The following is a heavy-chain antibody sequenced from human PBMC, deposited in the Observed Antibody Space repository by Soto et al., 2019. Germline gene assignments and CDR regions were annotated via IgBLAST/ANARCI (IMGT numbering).Heavy chain of an antibody. CDR2: INHSGST. V-gene: IGHV4-34*01. J-gene: IGHJ4*01. CDR1: GGSFSGYY. CDR3: ARGVRRPSSFYSDY. D-gene: IGHD6-13*01. Sequence: SETLSLTCAVYGGSFSGYYWSWIRQPPGKGLEWIGEINHSGSTNYNPSLKSRVTISVDTSKNQFSLKLSSVTAADTAVYYCARGVRRPSSFYSDYWGQGTLDTGSS.